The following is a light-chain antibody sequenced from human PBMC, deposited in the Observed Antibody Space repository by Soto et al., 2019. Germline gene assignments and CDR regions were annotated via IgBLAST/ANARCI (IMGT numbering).Light chain of an antibody. V-gene: IGLV2-14*01. CDR2: EVS. Sequence: QSVLTQPASVSGSPGQSITISCTGTSSDVGGYNYVSWYQQHPDKAPKLMIYEVSNRPSGVSNRFSGSKSGHTASLTISGLQSEDEADYFCTSYTSYSTLDVFGTGTKLTVL. J-gene: IGLJ1*01. CDR1: SSDVGGYNY. CDR3: TSYTSYSTLDV.